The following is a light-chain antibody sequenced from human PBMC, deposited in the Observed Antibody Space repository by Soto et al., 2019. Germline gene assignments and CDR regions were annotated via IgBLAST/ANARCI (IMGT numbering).Light chain of an antibody. J-gene: IGKJ2*01. Sequence: DIPMTQSPSSLSASIGDRVTITCRTSQSINIYLNWYQQKPGKGPNLLISAASSLQSGVPSRFSGSGSGTDFTLTISSLQPVEIATYYCQHSYTAPYTFGQGTKLEI. V-gene: IGKV1-39*01. CDR1: QSINIY. CDR2: AAS. CDR3: QHSYTAPYT.